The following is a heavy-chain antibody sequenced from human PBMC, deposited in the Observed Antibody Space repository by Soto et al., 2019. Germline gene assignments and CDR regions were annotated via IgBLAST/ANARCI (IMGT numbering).Heavy chain of an antibody. D-gene: IGHD1-7*01. CDR3: AKGTTPLDYYGMDV. CDR2: IDPSDSYT. Sequence: GESLKISCKGSGYSFTCYWISWVRQMPGKGLEWMGRIDPSDSYTNYSPSFQGHVTISADKSISTAYLQWSSLKASDTAMYYCAKGTTPLDYYGMDVWGQGTTVTVSS. CDR1: GYSFTCYW. V-gene: IGHV5-10-1*01. J-gene: IGHJ6*02.